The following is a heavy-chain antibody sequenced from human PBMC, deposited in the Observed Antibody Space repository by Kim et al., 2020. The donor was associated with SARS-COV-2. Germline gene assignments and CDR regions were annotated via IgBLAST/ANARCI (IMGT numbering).Heavy chain of an antibody. Sequence: SGSTNYNPSLKSRVTISVDTSKNQFSLKLSSVTAADTAVYYCARGLSGDYWGQGTLVTVSS. J-gene: IGHJ4*02. V-gene: IGHV4-34*01. CDR2: SGST. CDR3: ARGLSGDY.